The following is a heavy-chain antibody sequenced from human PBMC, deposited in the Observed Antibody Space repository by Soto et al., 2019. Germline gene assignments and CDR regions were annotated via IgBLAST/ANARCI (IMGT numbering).Heavy chain of an antibody. CDR3: ARGVSAGVDY. D-gene: IGHD1-26*01. J-gene: IGHJ4*02. CDR1: GYSFTSLD. Sequence: QVQLVQSGAEVREPGASVKVSCKASGYSFTSLDINWVRQTAGQVLEWMGWMQPSTGRTGYAQKFQGRVTMTRDTSINTAYRELTTLTSDDTAFYYCARGVSAGVDYCGQGTLVTVSS. CDR2: MQPSTGRT. V-gene: IGHV1-8*01.